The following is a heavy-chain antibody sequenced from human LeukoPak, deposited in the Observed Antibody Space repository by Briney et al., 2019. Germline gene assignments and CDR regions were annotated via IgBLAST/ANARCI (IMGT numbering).Heavy chain of an antibody. Sequence: GGSLRLSCAASGFTFSSYGMSWVRQAPGKGLEWVSAISGSGGSTYYADSVKGRFTISRDNAKNSLYLQMNSLRAEDTAVYYCARDWATMVRGVIITLYFDYWGQGTLVTVSS. CDR2: ISGSGGST. V-gene: IGHV3-23*01. J-gene: IGHJ4*02. CDR3: ARDWATMVRGVIITLYFDY. D-gene: IGHD3-10*01. CDR1: GFTFSSYG.